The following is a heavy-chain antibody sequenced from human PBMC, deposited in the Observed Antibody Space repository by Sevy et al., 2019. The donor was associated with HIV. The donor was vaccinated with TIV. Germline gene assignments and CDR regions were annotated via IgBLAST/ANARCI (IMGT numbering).Heavy chain of an antibody. CDR1: GGSFSGYY. D-gene: IGHD6-6*01. V-gene: IGHV4-34*01. J-gene: IGHJ5*02. CDR2: INHSGST. Sequence: SETLPLTCAVYGGSFSGYYWSWIRQPPGKGLEWIGEINHSGSTNYNPSLKSRVTISVDTSKNQFSLKLSSVTAADTAVYYCARLEYSSSPLYNWFDPWGQGTLVTVSS. CDR3: ARLEYSSSPLYNWFDP.